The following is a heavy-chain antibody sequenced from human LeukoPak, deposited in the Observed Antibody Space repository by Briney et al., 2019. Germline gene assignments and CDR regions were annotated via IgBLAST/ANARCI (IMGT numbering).Heavy chain of an antibody. CDR3: AKDQGIAVAGTDDAFDI. CDR2: IAYEGSNE. J-gene: IGHJ3*02. CDR1: GFTFSNYG. V-gene: IGHV3-30*18. D-gene: IGHD6-19*01. Sequence: GRSLRLSCAASGFTFSNYGMHWVRQAPGKGLEWVAVIAYEGSNEYYAEFVKGRFTISRDNSKNTLYPQMYSLRAEDTAVYFCAKDQGIAVAGTDDAFDIWGQGTRVTVSS.